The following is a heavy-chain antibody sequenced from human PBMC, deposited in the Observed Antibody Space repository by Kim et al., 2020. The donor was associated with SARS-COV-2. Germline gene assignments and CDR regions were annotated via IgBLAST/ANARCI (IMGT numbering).Heavy chain of an antibody. V-gene: IGHV3-49*02. D-gene: IGHD2-15*01. Sequence: SVKSRFTVTRDDSKSVAYLQMNGLKTEDTAVYYCSRVPCGGGNCYSDFDYWGQGTLVTVSS. CDR3: SRVPCGGGNCYSDFDY. J-gene: IGHJ4*02.